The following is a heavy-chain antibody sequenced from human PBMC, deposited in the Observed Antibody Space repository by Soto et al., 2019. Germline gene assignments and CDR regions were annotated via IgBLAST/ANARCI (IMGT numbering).Heavy chain of an antibody. CDR2: ISSSSSYI. J-gene: IGHJ4*02. CDR3: ARDLDTTSFHVTPLY. CDR1: GFTFSSYS. Sequence: LRLSCAASGFTFSSYSMNWVRQAPGKGLEWVSSISSSSSYIYYADSVKGRFTISRDNAKNSLYLQMNSLRAEDTAVYYCARDLDTTSFHVTPLYWGQGTLVTVSS. D-gene: IGHD4-4*01. V-gene: IGHV3-21*01.